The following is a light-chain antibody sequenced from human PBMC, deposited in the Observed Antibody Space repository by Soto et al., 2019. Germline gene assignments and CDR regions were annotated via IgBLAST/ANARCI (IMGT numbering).Light chain of an antibody. CDR3: QQYNNWPRT. CDR1: QSVSSN. Sequence: EVVMTQSPDTLSVSPGERATLSCRASQSVSSNLAWYQQKLGQAPRLLIYGASTWATGISARISGSGSGTEFTLTISSLQSEDFAIYYCQQYNNWPRTFGQGTRVEIK. J-gene: IGKJ1*01. V-gene: IGKV3-15*01. CDR2: GAS.